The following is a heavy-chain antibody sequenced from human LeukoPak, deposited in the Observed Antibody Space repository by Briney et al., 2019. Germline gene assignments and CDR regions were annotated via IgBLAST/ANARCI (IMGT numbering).Heavy chain of an antibody. D-gene: IGHD1-7*01. CDR2: IYYSGST. CDR3: ARDRGAWNSSGYFYYYGMDV. Sequence: SQTLSLTCTVSSGSISSGGYYWSWIRQHPGKGLEWIGYIYYSGSTYYNPSLKSRVTISVDTSKNQFSLKLSSVTAADTAVYYCARDRGAWNSSGYFYYYGMDVWGQGTTVTVSS. V-gene: IGHV4-31*03. CDR1: SGSISSGGYY. J-gene: IGHJ6*02.